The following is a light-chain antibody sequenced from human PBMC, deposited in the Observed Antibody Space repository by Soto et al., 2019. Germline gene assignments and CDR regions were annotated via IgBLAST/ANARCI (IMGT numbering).Light chain of an antibody. CDR1: SGHSSYA. V-gene: IGLV4-69*01. CDR3: QTWGTGTLV. CDR2: VDGDGSH. J-gene: IGLJ3*02. Sequence: QTVVTQSPSASASLGASVKLTCTLSSGHSSYAIAWHQQQPEKGPRYLMKVDGDGSHVKGDGIPDRFSGSSSGAERYLTSSSLQSEDEADYYCQTWGTGTLVFGGGTKLTVL.